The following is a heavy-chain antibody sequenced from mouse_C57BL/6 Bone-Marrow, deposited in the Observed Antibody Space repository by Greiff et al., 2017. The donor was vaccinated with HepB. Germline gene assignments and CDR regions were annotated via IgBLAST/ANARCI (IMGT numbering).Heavy chain of an antibody. V-gene: IGHV5-17*01. CDR2: ISSGSSTI. J-gene: IGHJ2*01. Sequence: EVMLVESGGGLVKPGGSLKLSCAASGFTFSDYGMHWVRQAPEKGLEWVAYISSGSSTIYYADTVKGRFTISRDNAKNTLFLQMTSLRSEDTAMYYCASGDYGSSFYFDYWGQGTTLTVSS. CDR3: ASGDYGSSFYFDY. D-gene: IGHD1-1*01. CDR1: GFTFSDYG.